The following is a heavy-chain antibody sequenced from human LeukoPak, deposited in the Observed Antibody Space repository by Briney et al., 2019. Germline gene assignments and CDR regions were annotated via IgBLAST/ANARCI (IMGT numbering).Heavy chain of an antibody. CDR1: GFTFSGYG. CDR2: IWSDGSNK. D-gene: IGHD7-27*01. CDR3: ASFPRAGDRRPVDY. V-gene: IGHV3-33*01. J-gene: IGHJ4*02. Sequence: PGKSLRLSCAASGFTFSGYGMHWVRQAPGKGLEWVTVIWSDGSNKYYADSVKGRFTISRDNSKNTLYLQMNSLRAEDTAVYYCASFPRAGDRRPVDYWGQGTLVTVSS.